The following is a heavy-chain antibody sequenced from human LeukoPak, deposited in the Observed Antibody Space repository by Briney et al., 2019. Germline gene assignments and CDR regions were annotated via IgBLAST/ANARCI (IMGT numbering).Heavy chain of an antibody. CDR3: ARDLSGIAGYTYGRGIDY. CDR2: IKKDGSEK. CDR1: GFAFSSHW. D-gene: IGHD5-18*01. J-gene: IGHJ4*02. Sequence: GGSLRLSCAASGFAFSSHWMSWVRQAPGKGLEWVANIKKDGSEKYYVDAVKGRFTISRDNAKTSLYLQMNSLRAEDTAVYYCARDLSGIAGYTYGRGIDYWGQGTLVTVSS. V-gene: IGHV3-7*01.